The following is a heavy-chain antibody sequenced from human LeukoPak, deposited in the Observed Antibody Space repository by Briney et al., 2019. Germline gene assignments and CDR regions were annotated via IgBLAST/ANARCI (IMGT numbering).Heavy chain of an antibody. CDR1: GYSISSGYY. J-gene: IGHJ4*02. CDR3: ARDPHIAAAPDY. Sequence: SETLSLTCTVSGYSISSGYYWGWIRQPPGKGLGWIGSIYHSGSTYYNPSLKSRVTISVDTSKNQFSLKLSSVTAADTAVYYCARDPHIAAAPDYWGQGTLVTVSS. V-gene: IGHV4-38-2*02. CDR2: IYHSGST. D-gene: IGHD6-13*01.